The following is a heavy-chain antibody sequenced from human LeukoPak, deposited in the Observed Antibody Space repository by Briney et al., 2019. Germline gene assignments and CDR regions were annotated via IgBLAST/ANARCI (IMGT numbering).Heavy chain of an antibody. J-gene: IGHJ6*03. D-gene: IGHD6-19*01. Sequence: SETLSLTCTVSGGSISNYYWSWIRQPPGKGLEWIGYIYYSGSTKYNPSLKSRVTISVDMSNNQFSLKLSSVTAADTAVYYCARVRSGWYWNYYYYYMDVWGKGTTVTISS. V-gene: IGHV4-59*01. CDR2: IYYSGST. CDR1: GGSISNYY. CDR3: ARVRSGWYWNYYYYYMDV.